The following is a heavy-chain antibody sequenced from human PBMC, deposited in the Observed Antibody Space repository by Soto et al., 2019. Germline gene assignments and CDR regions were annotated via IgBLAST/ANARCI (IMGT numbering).Heavy chain of an antibody. CDR1: GFTFSSYA. V-gene: IGHV3-30-3*01. Sequence: QVQLVESGGGVVQPGRSLRLSCAASGFTFSSYAMHWVRQAPGKGLEWVAVISYDGSNKYYADSVKGRFTISRDNSKNTLYLQMNSLRAEDTAVYYCARDDWEWAHYYYYGMDVWGQGTTVTVSS. D-gene: IGHD3-3*01. CDR3: ARDDWEWAHYYYYGMDV. J-gene: IGHJ6*02. CDR2: ISYDGSNK.